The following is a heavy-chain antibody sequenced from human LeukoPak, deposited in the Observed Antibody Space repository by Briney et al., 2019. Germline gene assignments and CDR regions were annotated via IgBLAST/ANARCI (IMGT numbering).Heavy chain of an antibody. V-gene: IGHV3-21*01. CDR3: AREGVDGYRFFDY. CDR1: GFTFSSYS. J-gene: IGHJ4*02. CDR2: ISSSSSYI. D-gene: IGHD5-24*01. Sequence: GGSLRLSCAASGFTFSSYSMNWVRQAPGKGLEWVSSISSSSSYIYYADSVKGRFTTSRDNAKNSLYLQMNSLRAEDTAVYYCAREGVDGYRFFDYWGQGTLVTVSS.